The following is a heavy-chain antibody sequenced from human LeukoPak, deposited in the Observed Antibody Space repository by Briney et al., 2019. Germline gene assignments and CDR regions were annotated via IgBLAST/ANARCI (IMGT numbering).Heavy chain of an antibody. CDR2: IYTSGST. CDR1: GGSISSYY. D-gene: IGHD2-2*01. V-gene: IGHV4-4*07. Sequence: SETLSLTCTVSGGSISSYYWSWIRQPAGKGLEWIGRIYTSGSTNYNPSLKSRVTMSVDTSKNQFSLKLSSVTAADTAVYYCARYCSSTSCYLGAFDIWGQGTMITVSS. J-gene: IGHJ3*02. CDR3: ARYCSSTSCYLGAFDI.